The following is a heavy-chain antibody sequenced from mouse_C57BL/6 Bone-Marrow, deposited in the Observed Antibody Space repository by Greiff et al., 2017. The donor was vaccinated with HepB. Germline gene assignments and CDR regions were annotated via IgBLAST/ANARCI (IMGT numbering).Heavy chain of an antibody. V-gene: IGHV1-55*01. D-gene: IGHD1-1*01. CDR3: ARSTVVAYYFDY. CDR1: GYTFTSYW. J-gene: IGHJ2*01. Sequence: QVQLQQPGAELVKPGASVKMSCKASGYTFTSYWITWVKQRPGQGLEWIGDIYPGSGSTNYYEKFKSKATLTVDTSSSTAYMQLSSLTSEDSAVYYCARSTVVAYYFDYWGQGTTLTVSS. CDR2: IYPGSGST.